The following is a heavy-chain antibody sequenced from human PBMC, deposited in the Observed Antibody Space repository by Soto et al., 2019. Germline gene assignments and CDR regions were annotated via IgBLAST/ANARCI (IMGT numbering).Heavy chain of an antibody. CDR1: GFTFTSSA. V-gene: IGHV1-58*01. J-gene: IGHJ5*02. D-gene: IGHD3-3*01. Sequence: SVKVSCKASGFTFTSSAVQWVRQARGQRLEWIGWIVVGSGNTNYAQKFQERVTITRDMSTSTAYMELSSLRSEDTAVYYCAAGRDYDFWSGYLGTWLDPWGQGTLVTVYS. CDR3: AAGRDYDFWSGYLGTWLDP. CDR2: IVVGSGNT.